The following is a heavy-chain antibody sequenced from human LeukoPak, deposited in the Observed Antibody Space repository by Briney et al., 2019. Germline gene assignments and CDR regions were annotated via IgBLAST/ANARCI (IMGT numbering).Heavy chain of an antibody. CDR2: ILYSGTT. CDR3: ARTPRIVVGVSGWFDP. CDR1: GGSIISTNYY. J-gene: IGHJ5*02. D-gene: IGHD2-2*01. Sequence: SETLSLTCTVSGGSIISTNYYWAWIRQPPGKGLEWIGNILYSGTTYYNPSLKSRVTISVDTSKNQFSLKKSSVTAADTAVYYCARTPRIVVGVSGWFDPWGQGALVTVSS. V-gene: IGHV4-39*01.